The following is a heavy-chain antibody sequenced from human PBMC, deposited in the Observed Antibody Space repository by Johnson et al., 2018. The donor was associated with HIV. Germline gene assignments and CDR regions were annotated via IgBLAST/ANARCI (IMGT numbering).Heavy chain of an antibody. D-gene: IGHD3-16*02. CDR3: ARMGGYHHSCGCIYDAFDI. CDR2: ISSSGDTT. CDR1: QFTFSRYY. Sequence: QVQLVESGGGLAKPTWSPRLSCAASQFTFSRYYMKCVRQAPGNGLEWVSYISSSGDTTYYADSVKGRFTISRDIAENSLYLQMNSLRAEDSAVYYCARMGGYHHSCGCIYDAFDIWGQGTTVTVSS. V-gene: IGHV3-11*01. J-gene: IGHJ3*02.